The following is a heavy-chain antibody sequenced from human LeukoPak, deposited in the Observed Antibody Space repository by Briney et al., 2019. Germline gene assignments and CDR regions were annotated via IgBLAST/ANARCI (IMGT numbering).Heavy chain of an antibody. CDR3: ARVVGNSWLDS. Sequence: SETLSLTCTVSGGSIYSYYWGWIRLPPGKGLEWIGYIYSTGTTNYNPSLKSRVTISVDTSKNQLSLKLISVTAADTAVYYCARVVGNSWLDSWGQGTLVTASA. V-gene: IGHV4-59*01. CDR1: GGSIYSYY. J-gene: IGHJ5*01. CDR2: IYSTGTT.